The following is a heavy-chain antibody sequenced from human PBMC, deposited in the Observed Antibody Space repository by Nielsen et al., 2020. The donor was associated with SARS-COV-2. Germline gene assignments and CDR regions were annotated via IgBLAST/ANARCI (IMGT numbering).Heavy chain of an antibody. CDR1: GYTFTGYY. J-gene: IGHJ6*03. D-gene: IGHD2-2*01. Sequence: ASVKVSCKASGYTFTGYYMHWVRQAPGQGLEWMGWINPNSGGTNYAQKFQGWVTMTRDTSISTAYMELSRLRSEDTAVYYCARDNCSSTSCYSRYYYYMDVWGKGTTVTVSS. V-gene: IGHV1-2*04. CDR3: ARDNCSSTSCYSRYYYYMDV. CDR2: INPNSGGT.